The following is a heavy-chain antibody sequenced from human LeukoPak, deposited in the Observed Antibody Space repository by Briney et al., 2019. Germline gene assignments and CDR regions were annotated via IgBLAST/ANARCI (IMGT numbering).Heavy chain of an antibody. D-gene: IGHD3-22*01. CDR2: ISSNGGST. CDR3: ASYDSSGFGYDY. V-gene: IGHV3-64*01. Sequence: GGSLRLACAASGFTFSSYAMHWVRQAPGKGLEYVSAISSNGGSTYYANSVKGRFTISRDNSKNTLYLQMGSLRAEDMAVYYCASYDSSGFGYDYWGQGTLVTVSS. CDR1: GFTFSSYA. J-gene: IGHJ4*02.